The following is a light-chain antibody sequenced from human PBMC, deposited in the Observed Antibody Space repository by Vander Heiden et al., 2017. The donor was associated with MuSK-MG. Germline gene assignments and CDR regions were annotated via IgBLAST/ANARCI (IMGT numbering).Light chain of an antibody. CDR3: TSYAGSNSVL. CDR2: EVS. CDR1: SSDIGGYDF. J-gene: IGLJ2*01. V-gene: IGLV2-8*01. Sequence: QSALTQPPSAYGAPGHSVTISCTGTSSDIGGYDFVSWYQLFPGKAPKLILYEVSKRPSGVPDRFSGSKSGSTASLTVSRLQDEDEGDYYCTSYAGSNSVLFGGGTKLTVL.